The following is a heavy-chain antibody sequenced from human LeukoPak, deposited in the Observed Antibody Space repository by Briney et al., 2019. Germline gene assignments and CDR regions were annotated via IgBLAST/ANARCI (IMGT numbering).Heavy chain of an antibody. Sequence: TPSETLSLTCTVSGGSISSYYWSWIRQPPGKGLEWIAYIFYSGSSNYNPSLKSRVTISVDTSKNQFSLKLTSVTAADTAVYYCARGSGPVRIDYWGQGTLVTVSS. J-gene: IGHJ4*02. CDR1: GGSISSYY. CDR2: IFYSGSS. CDR3: ARGSGPVRIDY. D-gene: IGHD6-19*01. V-gene: IGHV4-59*01.